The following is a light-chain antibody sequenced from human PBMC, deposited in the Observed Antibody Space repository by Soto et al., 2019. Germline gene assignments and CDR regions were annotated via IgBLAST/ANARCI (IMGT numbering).Light chain of an antibody. CDR1: SSDVWRYNL. V-gene: IGLV2-23*02. CDR3: CSYANTRTCYV. J-gene: IGLJ1*01. Sequence: QSVLTQPASVSQSPGHPITIYCTGTSSDVWRYNLVSWYQQHPGKAPKLLIYEVTKRPSGVYNRFSGSKSGNTASLTISALQAGDEADYYCCSYANTRTCYVFGIGTKVTV. CDR2: EVT.